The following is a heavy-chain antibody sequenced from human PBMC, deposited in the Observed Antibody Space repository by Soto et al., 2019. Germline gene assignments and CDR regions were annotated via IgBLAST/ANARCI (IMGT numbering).Heavy chain of an antibody. D-gene: IGHD6-19*01. V-gene: IGHV3-21*04. Sequence: PGGSLRLSCAASGFTFSSYSMNWVRQAPGKGLEWVSSISSSSSYIYYADSVKGRFTISRDNAKNSLYLQMNSLRVEDTALYYCARDGGVVVAVDAFDVWGQGTMVTVSS. CDR2: ISSSSSYI. J-gene: IGHJ3*01. CDR1: GFTFSSYS. CDR3: ARDGGVVVAVDAFDV.